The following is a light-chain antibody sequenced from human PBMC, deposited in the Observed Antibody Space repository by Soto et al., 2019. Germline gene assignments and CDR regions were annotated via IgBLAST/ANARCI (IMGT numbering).Light chain of an antibody. Sequence: QAASVSGSPEQSITISCTGTNSDVGGYNYVSWYQQHPGKAPKPMIYDVSNRPSGVSNRFSGSKSGNTASLTISGLQAEDEADYYCTSYTRSSTYVFGTGTKLTVL. J-gene: IGLJ1*01. CDR2: DVS. CDR3: TSYTRSSTYV. CDR1: NSDVGGYNY. V-gene: IGLV2-14*01.